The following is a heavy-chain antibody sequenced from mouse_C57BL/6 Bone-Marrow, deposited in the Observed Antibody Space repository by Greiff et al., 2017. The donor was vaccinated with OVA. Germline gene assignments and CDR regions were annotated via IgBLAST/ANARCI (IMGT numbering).Heavy chain of an antibody. D-gene: IGHD2-13*01. CDR1: GYTFTSYW. Sequence: QVQLQQSGAELVMPGASVKLSCKASGYTFTSYWMHWVKQRPGQGLEWIGEIDPSDSYTNYNQKFKGKSTLTVDKSSSTAYMQLSSLTSEDSAVYYCARKGLYYGDYVYARDYWGQGTSVTVSS. V-gene: IGHV1-69*01. CDR3: ARKGLYYGDYVYARDY. J-gene: IGHJ4*01. CDR2: IDPSDSYT.